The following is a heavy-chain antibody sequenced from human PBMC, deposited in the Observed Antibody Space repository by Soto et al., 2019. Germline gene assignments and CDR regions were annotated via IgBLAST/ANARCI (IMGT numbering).Heavy chain of an antibody. Sequence: SETLSLTCTVSGGSISSSSYYWGWIRQPPGKGLEWIGSIYYSGSTYYNPSLKSRVTISVDTSKNQFSLKLSSVTAADTAVYYCARLYDSSGYYYVQDYYYGMDVWGQGTTVTVSS. CDR3: ARLYDSSGYYYVQDYYYGMDV. CDR2: IYYSGST. V-gene: IGHV4-39*01. CDR1: GGSISSSSYY. D-gene: IGHD3-22*01. J-gene: IGHJ6*02.